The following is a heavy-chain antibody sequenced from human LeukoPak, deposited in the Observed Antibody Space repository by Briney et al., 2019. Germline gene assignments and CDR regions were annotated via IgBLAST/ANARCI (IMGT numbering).Heavy chain of an antibody. D-gene: IGHD3-10*01. CDR2: ISYSGGST. CDR1: GFTFSSSA. CDR3: AKNRGYYGSGSYYFDY. V-gene: IGHV3-23*01. Sequence: GGSLRLSCAASGFTFSSSAMSWVRQAPGKGLEWVSAISYSGGSTYYADSVKGRFTISRDNSKNTLYLQMNSLRAEDTAVYYCAKNRGYYGSGSYYFDYWGQGTLVTVSS. J-gene: IGHJ4*02.